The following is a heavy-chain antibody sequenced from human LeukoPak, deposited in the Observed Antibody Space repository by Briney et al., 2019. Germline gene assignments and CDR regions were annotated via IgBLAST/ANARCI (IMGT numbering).Heavy chain of an antibody. J-gene: IGHJ6*02. CDR1: GFTFSSYS. Sequence: GGSLRLSCAASGFTFSSYSMNWVRQAPGKGLEWVSYISSSSSTIYYADSVKGRFTISRDNAKNSLYLQMNSLRAEDTAVYYCARAPKGIGMDVWGQGTTVTVSS. CDR2: ISSSSSTI. D-gene: IGHD3-10*01. V-gene: IGHV3-48*04. CDR3: ARAPKGIGMDV.